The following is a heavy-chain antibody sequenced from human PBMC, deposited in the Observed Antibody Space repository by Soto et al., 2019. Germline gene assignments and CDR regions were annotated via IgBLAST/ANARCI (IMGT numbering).Heavy chain of an antibody. CDR1: GFTFSSHA. D-gene: IGHD3-3*01. CDR3: AKPPYYDFWSGYSSFYYYYGMDV. CDR2: ISGSGGST. J-gene: IGHJ6*02. V-gene: IGHV3-23*01. Sequence: GGSLRLSCAASGFTFSSHAMIWVRQAPGKGLEWVSAISGSGGSTYYADSVKGRFTISRDNSKNTLYLQMNSLRAEDTAVYYCAKPPYYDFWSGYSSFYYYYGMDVWGQGTTVTVSS.